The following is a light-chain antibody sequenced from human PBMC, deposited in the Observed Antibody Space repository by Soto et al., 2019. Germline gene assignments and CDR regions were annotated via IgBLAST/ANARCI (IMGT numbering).Light chain of an antibody. Sequence: AIQMTQSPSSLSASVGDRVTITCRASQGIRNELGWYQQKPGKAPKLLIYTASSLQSGVPSRFSGRGSGTDFTLTISSLQPEDFAIYYCLQDYNYPWTFGQGTKVEMK. CDR3: LQDYNYPWT. CDR2: TAS. V-gene: IGKV1-6*01. CDR1: QGIRNE. J-gene: IGKJ1*01.